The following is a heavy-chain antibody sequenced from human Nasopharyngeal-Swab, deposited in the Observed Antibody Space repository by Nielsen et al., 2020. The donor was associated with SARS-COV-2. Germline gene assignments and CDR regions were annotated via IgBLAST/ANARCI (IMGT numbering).Heavy chain of an antibody. J-gene: IGHJ6*02. Sequence: SDTLSLTCTVSGGSVSSGSYYWSWIRQPPGKGLEWIVYIYYTVSTNYNPSLKSRVTISVDTSKNQFSLKLSSVTAADTAVYYCARDHYGSGSPSMDVWGQGTTVTVSS. V-gene: IGHV4-61*01. CDR3: ARDHYGSGSPSMDV. D-gene: IGHD3-10*01. CDR1: GGSVSSGSYY. CDR2: IYYTVST.